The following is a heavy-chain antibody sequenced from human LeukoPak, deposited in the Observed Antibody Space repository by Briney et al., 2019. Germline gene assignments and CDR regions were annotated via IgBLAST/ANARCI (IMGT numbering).Heavy chain of an antibody. D-gene: IGHD6-19*01. CDR1: AGFTFSDYW. J-gene: IGHJ4*02. V-gene: IGHV3-7*03. CDR3: VGGIGWQPDY. CDR2: ISQDGRDK. Sequence: PGGSLRLSCAASAGFTFSDYWMNWVRPAPGKGLEWVAIISQDGRDKLYVDSVKGRFTISRDNAKSSLYLQINSLRAEDTAVYYCVGGIGWQPDYWGQGTLVTVSS.